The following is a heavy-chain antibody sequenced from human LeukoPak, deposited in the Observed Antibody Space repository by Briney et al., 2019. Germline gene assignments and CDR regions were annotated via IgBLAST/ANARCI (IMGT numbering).Heavy chain of an antibody. CDR2: IYYSGST. CDR3: ARDRGDAFDI. CDR1: GGSISSYY. Sequence: SETLSLTCTVSGGSISSYYWSWIRQPPGKGLEWIGYIYYSGSTNNNPSLKSRVTISVDTSKNQFSLKLSSVTAADTAVYYCARDRGDAFDIWGQGTMVTVSS. V-gene: IGHV4-59*01. J-gene: IGHJ3*02.